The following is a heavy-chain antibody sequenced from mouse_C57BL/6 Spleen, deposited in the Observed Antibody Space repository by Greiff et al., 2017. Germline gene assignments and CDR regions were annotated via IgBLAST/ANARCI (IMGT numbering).Heavy chain of an antibody. CDR3: AGSYYYGTLAY. CDR1: GFTFSDYG. V-gene: IGHV5-17*01. Sequence: EVQLMESGAGLVKPGGSLKLSCAASGFTFSDYGMHWVRQAPEKGLEWVAYISSGSSTTYYADTVKGRSTIPRDNAKNTPFLQMSSLRSEDTAMYYCAGSYYYGTLAYWGQGTLVTVSA. J-gene: IGHJ3*01. CDR2: ISSGSSTT. D-gene: IGHD2-1*01.